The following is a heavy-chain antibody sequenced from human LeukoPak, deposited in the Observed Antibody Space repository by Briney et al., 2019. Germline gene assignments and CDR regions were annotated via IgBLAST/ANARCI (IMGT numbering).Heavy chain of an antibody. CDR2: INPNIGGT. CDR3: TRDRTAAAGFDP. V-gene: IGHV1-2*02. Sequence: ASLRGSCTASGYTFTGYYMHWVRQAPGQGLEWMGWINPNIGGTNYAQKFHGRASMTRDTSSNTAYMELNRLRSDATAEYYCTRDRTAAAGFDPWGQGTLVTVSS. D-gene: IGHD6-13*01. CDR1: GYTFTGYY. J-gene: IGHJ5*02.